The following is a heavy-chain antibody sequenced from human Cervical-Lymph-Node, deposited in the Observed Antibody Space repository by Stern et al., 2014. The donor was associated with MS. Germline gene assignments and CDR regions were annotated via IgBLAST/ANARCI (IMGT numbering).Heavy chain of an antibody. CDR2: VNPHSGGT. D-gene: IGHD3-9*01. CDR1: GYTFTGYY. CDR3: ARWIGDFDRLREDWFDP. Sequence: QLVQSGAEVKKPGASVKVSCKASGYTFTGYYMHWVRQAPGKGLEWMGWVNPHSGGTNYAQKFQGWVNMPRDTSISTAYMELSRLRSDDTAVYYCARWIGDFDRLREDWFDPWGQGTLVTVSS. J-gene: IGHJ5*02. V-gene: IGHV1-2*04.